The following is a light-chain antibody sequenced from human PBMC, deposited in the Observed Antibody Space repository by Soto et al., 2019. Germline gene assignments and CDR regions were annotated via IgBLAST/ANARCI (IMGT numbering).Light chain of an antibody. Sequence: QSVLTQSPSASGSPGESISISCLGTSSDVGGYNYVSWYQHHPGKAPKLIIYEVTKRPSGVPDRFSGSRSGTTASLTVSGLQAEDEADYYCGSYAGCNPFVFGTGTKVTVL. J-gene: IGLJ1*01. V-gene: IGLV2-8*01. CDR3: GSYAGCNPFV. CDR1: SSDVGGYNY. CDR2: EVT.